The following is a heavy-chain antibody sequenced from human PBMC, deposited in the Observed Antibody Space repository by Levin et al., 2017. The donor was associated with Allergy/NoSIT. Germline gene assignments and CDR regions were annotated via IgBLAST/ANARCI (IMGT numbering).Heavy chain of an antibody. J-gene: IGHJ3*02. D-gene: IGHD2/OR15-2a*01. CDR1: GGTFSSYA. V-gene: IGHV1-69*04. CDR3: ARVREYPAAFDI. CDR2: IIPILGIA. Sequence: ASVKVSCKASGGTFSSYAISWVRQAPGQGLEWMGRIIPILGIANYAQKFQGRVTITADKSTSTAYMELSSLRSEDTAVYYCARVREYPAAFDIWGQGTMVTVSS.